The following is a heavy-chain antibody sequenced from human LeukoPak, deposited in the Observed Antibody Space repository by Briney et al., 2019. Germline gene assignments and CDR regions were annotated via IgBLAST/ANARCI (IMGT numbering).Heavy chain of an antibody. Sequence: GGSLRLSCAASGFTFSSSEMSWVRQAPGKGLEWVSYISSSGSTKYYADSVKGRFTISRDNAKNSLYLQMNSLRAEDTAVYYCARGGSYYFDYWGQGTLVTVSS. J-gene: IGHJ4*02. CDR1: GFTFSSSE. V-gene: IGHV3-48*03. CDR2: ISSSGSTK. D-gene: IGHD1-26*01. CDR3: ARGGSYYFDY.